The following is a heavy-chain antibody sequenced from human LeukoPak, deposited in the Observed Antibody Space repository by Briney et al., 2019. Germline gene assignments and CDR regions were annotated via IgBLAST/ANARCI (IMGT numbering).Heavy chain of an antibody. CDR2: VYFSGSS. CDR3: ARHLSGTTTAHYFDL. J-gene: IGHJ4*02. D-gene: IGHD4-17*01. CDR1: GASISSGRNY. V-gene: IGHV4-39*01. Sequence: PSETLSLTCTVAGASISSGRNYWGWVRQSTGKGLEWIASVYFSGSSQYNPCLVSRAFISVDSSKSQVSLRLDSVTAADSAVYHCARHLSGTTTAHYFDLWGQGTLVTVSS.